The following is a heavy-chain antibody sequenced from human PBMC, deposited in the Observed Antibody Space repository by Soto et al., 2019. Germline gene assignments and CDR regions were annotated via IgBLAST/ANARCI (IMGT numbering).Heavy chain of an antibody. D-gene: IGHD2-2*01. CDR3: AKVTSARVFYFGLDV. CDR1: GFTFSSYA. V-gene: IGHV3-23*01. J-gene: IGHJ6*02. CDR2: ISGSAGRT. Sequence: PGGPLRLSCAASGFTFSSYAMSWVRQAPGKGLEWVSIISGSAGRTYYADSVKGRFTVSRDNSKNTLYLQMNSLRAEDTAVYYCAKVTSARVFYFGLDVWGQGTTVTVSS.